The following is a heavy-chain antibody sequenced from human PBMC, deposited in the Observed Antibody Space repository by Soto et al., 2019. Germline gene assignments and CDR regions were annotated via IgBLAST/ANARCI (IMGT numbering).Heavy chain of an antibody. CDR2: ISAYNGNT. D-gene: IGHD3-16*01. Sequence: QVQLVQSGAEVKKPGASVKVSCKASGYTFTNFGISWVRQAPGQGLEWMGWISAYNGNTNYAQNFQGRVTMTTDTPTSTAYMERRTLRSDATAVYYCARGGTPFDYWGQGTLVTVSS. J-gene: IGHJ4*02. V-gene: IGHV1-18*01. CDR1: GYTFTNFG. CDR3: ARGGTPFDY.